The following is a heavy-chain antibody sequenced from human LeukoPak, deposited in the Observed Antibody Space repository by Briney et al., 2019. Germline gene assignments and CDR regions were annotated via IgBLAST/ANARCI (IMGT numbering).Heavy chain of an antibody. CDR2: LYHSGST. V-gene: IGHV4-59*11. Sequence: SETLSLTCTVSGASLDTHYWGWFRQPPGKGLEWIGGLYHSGSTNYNPSLKSRVTTSVDTSKNHFSLRLTSVTAADTAVYFCATSLHWLAFDYWGQGILVTVSS. CDR3: ATSLHWLAFDY. D-gene: IGHD6-19*01. CDR1: GASLDTHY. J-gene: IGHJ4*02.